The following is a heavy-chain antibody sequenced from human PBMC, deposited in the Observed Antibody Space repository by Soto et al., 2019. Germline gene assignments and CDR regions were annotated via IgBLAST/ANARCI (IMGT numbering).Heavy chain of an antibody. CDR2: TYYRSKWYN. D-gene: IGHD6-19*01. CDR1: GDGVSSNSAA. J-gene: IGHJ3*02. V-gene: IGHV6-1*01. Sequence: PSQTLSLTCAISGDGVSSNSAAWNWIRQSPSRGLEWLGRTYYRSKWYNDYAVSVKSRITINPDTSKNQFSLQLNSVTPEDTAVYYCASRIAVAGTDAFDIWGQGTMVTVSS. CDR3: ASRIAVAGTDAFDI.